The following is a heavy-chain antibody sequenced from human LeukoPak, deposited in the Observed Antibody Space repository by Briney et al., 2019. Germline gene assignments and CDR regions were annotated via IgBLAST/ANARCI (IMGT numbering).Heavy chain of an antibody. CDR1: GFTFSNFA. CDR2: ISYDGSNK. V-gene: IGHV3-30-3*01. J-gene: IGHJ4*02. D-gene: IGHD3-3*01. Sequence: GGSLRLSCAASGFTFSNFAMHWVRQAPGKGLEWVAVISYDGSNKYYADSVKGRFTISRDNSKNTLYLQMNSLRAEDTAVYYCARGDFWNPFDYWGQGTLVTVSS. CDR3: ARGDFWNPFDY.